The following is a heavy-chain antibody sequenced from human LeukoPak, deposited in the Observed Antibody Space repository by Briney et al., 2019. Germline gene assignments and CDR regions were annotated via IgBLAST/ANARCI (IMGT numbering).Heavy chain of an antibody. CDR2: IRVYNGNT. J-gene: IGHJ4*02. CDR1: GYMFSNYG. CDR3: ARASAHWSDY. D-gene: IGHD2-8*02. V-gene: IGHV1-18*01. Sequence: ASVKVSCKASGYMFSNYGISWVRQAPGQGLEWMGWIRVYNGNTNYAQKFQGRLTMTTDTSTSTAYMELTSLTPDDTAIYYCARASAHWSDYWGQGTLVTVSS.